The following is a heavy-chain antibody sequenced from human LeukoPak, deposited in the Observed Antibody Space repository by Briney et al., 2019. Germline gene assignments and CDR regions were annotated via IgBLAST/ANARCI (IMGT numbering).Heavy chain of an antibody. D-gene: IGHD1-26*01. Sequence: ASVKVSCKASGYTFTSNYMHWVRQAPGQGLGWMGILNPTGGSASYAQKFQGRLTMTRDTSTSTVYMELSSLRSEDTAVYYCAREVGATSFDYWGQGTLVTVSS. CDR3: AREVGATSFDY. CDR2: LNPTGGSA. J-gene: IGHJ4*02. CDR1: GYTFTSNY. V-gene: IGHV1-46*01.